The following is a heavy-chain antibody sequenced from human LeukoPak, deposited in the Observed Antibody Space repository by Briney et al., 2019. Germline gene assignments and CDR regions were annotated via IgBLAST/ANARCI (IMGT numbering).Heavy chain of an antibody. CDR2: IYSGGST. V-gene: IGHV3-53*05. CDR1: GFTFSSYS. CDR3: ARNWFDP. Sequence: HTGGSLRLSCAASGFTFSSYSMNWVRQAPGKGLEWVSVIYSGGSTYYADSVKGRFTISRDKSKNTVYLQMNSLRFEDTAMYYCARNWFDPWGQGTLVTVSS. J-gene: IGHJ5*02.